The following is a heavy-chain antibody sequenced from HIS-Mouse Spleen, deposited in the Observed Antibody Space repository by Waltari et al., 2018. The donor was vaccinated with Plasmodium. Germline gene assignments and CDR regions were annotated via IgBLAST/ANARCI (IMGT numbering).Heavy chain of an antibody. CDR2: ISGYNGNT. Sequence: QVQLVQSGAEGKRPGASVKVSCKASGYTFSSYGISWVRQAPGKGLEWMGWISGYNGNTNDDQKVQGRVTMTTDTSTSTADMELRSLRSDDTAVYYCARLLPWVHGHFDYWGQGTLVTVSS. D-gene: IGHD1-26*01. CDR1: GYTFSSYG. V-gene: IGHV1-18*01. CDR3: ARLLPWVHGHFDY. J-gene: IGHJ4*02.